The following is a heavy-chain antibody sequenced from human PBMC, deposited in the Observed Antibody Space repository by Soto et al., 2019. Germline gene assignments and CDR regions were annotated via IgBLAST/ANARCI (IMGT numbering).Heavy chain of an antibody. CDR3: ARGSAAIPPIYYYYYMDV. Sequence: ASVKVSCKASGYTFTGYYMHWVRQAPGQGLEWMGWINPNSGGTNYAQKFQGWVTMTRDTSISTAYMELSRLRSDDTAVYYCARGSAAIPPIYYYYYMDVWGKGTTVTVSS. CDR2: INPNSGGT. J-gene: IGHJ6*03. V-gene: IGHV1-2*04. CDR1: GYTFTGYY. D-gene: IGHD2-2*02.